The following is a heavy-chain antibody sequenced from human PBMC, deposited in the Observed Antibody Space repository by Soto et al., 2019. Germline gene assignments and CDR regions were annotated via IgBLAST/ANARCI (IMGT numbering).Heavy chain of an antibody. J-gene: IGHJ4*02. Sequence: QVQLVQSGAEVKKPGASVKVSCKASGYTFTTHYIHWVRQVPGQGLEWMGMINPSGGGTSSAQKFQGRVTLTRDTSTSTVYMELSSLRSEDTAVYYCVSGPERNSIYVYWGQGTLVTVSS. V-gene: IGHV1-46*01. CDR2: INPSGGGT. CDR1: GYTFTTHY. D-gene: IGHD3-16*01. CDR3: VSGPERNSIYVY.